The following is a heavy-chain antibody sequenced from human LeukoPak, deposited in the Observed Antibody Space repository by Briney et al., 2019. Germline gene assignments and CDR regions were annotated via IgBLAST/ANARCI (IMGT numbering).Heavy chain of an antibody. J-gene: IGHJ1*01. Sequence: GGSLRLSCAASGFTFSSYWMSWVRQAPGKGLEWVANIKQDGSEKYYVDSVKGRFTISRDNSKNTLYLQMNSLRAEDTAVYYCAKDKITMVRGVHQTAYFQHWGQGTLVTVSS. CDR3: AKDKITMVRGVHQTAYFQH. V-gene: IGHV3-7*01. CDR1: GFTFSSYW. D-gene: IGHD3-10*01. CDR2: IKQDGSEK.